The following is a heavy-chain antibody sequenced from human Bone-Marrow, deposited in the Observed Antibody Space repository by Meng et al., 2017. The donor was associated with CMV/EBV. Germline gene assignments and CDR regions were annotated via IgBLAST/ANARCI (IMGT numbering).Heavy chain of an antibody. J-gene: IGHJ4*02. CDR3: ARGPRNQLLEWLSDARIDY. CDR1: GFTFSSYW. V-gene: IGHV3-74*01. D-gene: IGHD3-3*01. CDR2: INSDGSST. Sequence: GESLKISCAASGFTFSSYWMHWVRQAPGKGLVWVSRINSDGSSTSYADSVKGRFTISRDNAKNTMYLQMNSLRAEDTAVNYCARGPRNQLLEWLSDARIDYWGQGTLVTVSS.